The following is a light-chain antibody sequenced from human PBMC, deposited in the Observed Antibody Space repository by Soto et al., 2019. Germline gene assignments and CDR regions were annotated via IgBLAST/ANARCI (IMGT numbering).Light chain of an antibody. CDR1: QSVSSSY. J-gene: IGKJ1*01. V-gene: IGKV3-20*01. Sequence: EIALTQSPGTLSLSPGARATLSCRASQSVSSSYLAWYQQNPGQAPRLLIYGASSRATGVPDRFSGSGSGTDFPLTISSLEPEYFAMDDCQPYYNSRTFGQGTKVDIK. CDR3: QPYYNSRT. CDR2: GAS.